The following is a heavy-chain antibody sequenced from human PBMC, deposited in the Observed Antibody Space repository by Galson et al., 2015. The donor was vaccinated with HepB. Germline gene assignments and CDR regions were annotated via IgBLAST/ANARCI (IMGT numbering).Heavy chain of an antibody. CDR2: INTNTGNP. Sequence: SVKVSCKASGYTFTSYAMNWVRLAPGQGLEWMGWINTNTGNPTYAQGFTGRFVFSLDTPVSTACLQISSLKAEDTAVYYCARGGGGGQQLVFGGEDYWGQGTLVTVSS. CDR1: GYTFTSYA. V-gene: IGHV7-4-1*02. CDR3: ARGGGGGQQLVFGGEDY. D-gene: IGHD6-13*01. J-gene: IGHJ4*02.